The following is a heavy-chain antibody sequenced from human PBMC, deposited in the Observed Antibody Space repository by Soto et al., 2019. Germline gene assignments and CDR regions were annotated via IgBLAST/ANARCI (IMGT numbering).Heavy chain of an antibody. J-gene: IGHJ5*02. CDR1: GGSISSYY. D-gene: IGHD4-17*01. CDR3: ARQSADYSAPLSWFDP. Sequence: PSETLSLTCTVSGGSISSYYWSWIRQPPGKGLEWIGYIYDSGRINYNPSPKSRVTISLDTSKNQFSLKLSSVTAADTAMYYCARQSADYSAPLSWFDPWGHGTLVTVSS. V-gene: IGHV4-59*08. CDR2: IYDSGRI.